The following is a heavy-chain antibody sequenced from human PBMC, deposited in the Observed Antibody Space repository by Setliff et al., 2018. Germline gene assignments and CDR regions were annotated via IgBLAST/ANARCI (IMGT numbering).Heavy chain of an antibody. D-gene: IGHD2-2*01. CDR3: SRLVRYCTRTSCQRASGDDY. Sequence: ASVKVSCKASGYAFTNYGISWVRQAPGQGLEWMGWISAYTGNTYSAQKFQGRLTMTTDTSTTTAYMELRSLRSDDTAVYYCSRLVRYCTRTSCQRASGDDYWGQGALVTVSS. J-gene: IGHJ4*02. CDR1: GYAFTNYG. V-gene: IGHV1-18*01. CDR2: ISAYTGNT.